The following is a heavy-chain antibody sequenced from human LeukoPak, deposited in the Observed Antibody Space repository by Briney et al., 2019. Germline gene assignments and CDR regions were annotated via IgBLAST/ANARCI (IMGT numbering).Heavy chain of an antibody. J-gene: IGHJ4*02. V-gene: IGHV1-69*01. CDR1: GGILSSYA. D-gene: IGHD6-19*01. CDR2: IIPIFGTA. Sequence: ASVKASCQASGGILSSYAISWVRQAPGQGLEWMGGIIPIFGTANYAQKLQGRVTITADESTSTAYMELSSLRSEDTAVYYCARDRGIAVAGGTGNFDYWGQGTLVTVSS. CDR3: ARDRGIAVAGGTGNFDY.